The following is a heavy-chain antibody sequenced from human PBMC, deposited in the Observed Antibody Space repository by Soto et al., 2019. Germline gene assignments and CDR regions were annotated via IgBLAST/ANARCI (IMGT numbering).Heavy chain of an antibody. Sequence: LRLSCVVSGFTFSDYSMVWVRQAPGKGLEWVSYIFVSSSPIYYVDSVKGRFTVSRDNSQNSLFLLMNSLRAEDTAVYYCARDKDWAFDYWGQGTLVTVSS. CDR1: GFTFSDYS. J-gene: IGHJ4*02. CDR3: ARDKDWAFDY. CDR2: IFVSSSPI. V-gene: IGHV3-48*04. D-gene: IGHD3-9*01.